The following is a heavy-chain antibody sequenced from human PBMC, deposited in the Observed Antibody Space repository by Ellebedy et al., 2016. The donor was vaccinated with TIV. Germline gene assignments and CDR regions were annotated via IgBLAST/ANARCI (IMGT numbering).Heavy chain of an antibody. CDR1: GFTFSSYA. CDR2: ITRDGYDT. CDR3: AKNGPYDSSGYSAAFDA. V-gene: IGHV3-23*01. D-gene: IGHD3-22*01. J-gene: IGHJ3*01. Sequence: GESLKISXAVSGFTFSSYAMTWVRQAPGKGLEWVSTITRDGYDTFYADSVKGRFTISRDNSRNTHYLQMNSLGAEDTAVYFCAKNGPYDSSGYSAAFDAWGQGTVVTVSS.